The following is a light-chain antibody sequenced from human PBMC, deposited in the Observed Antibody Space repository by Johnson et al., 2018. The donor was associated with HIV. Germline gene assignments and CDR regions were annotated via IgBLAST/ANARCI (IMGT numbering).Light chain of an antibody. Sequence: QSVLTQPPSASGTPGQRVTISCSGSISNIGSNTVNWYQQLPGTAPKLLIYRHNQRPSGVPDRFSGSKSGTSASLAISGLRVEDEADYLRAPWDDRLNGTYVFGTGTKVTVL. CDR3: APWDDRLNGTYV. CDR2: RHN. CDR1: ISNIGSNT. V-gene: IGLV1-44*01. J-gene: IGLJ1*01.